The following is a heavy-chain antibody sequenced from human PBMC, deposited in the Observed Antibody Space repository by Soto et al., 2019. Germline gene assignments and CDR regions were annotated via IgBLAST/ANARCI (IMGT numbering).Heavy chain of an antibody. D-gene: IGHD1-26*01. V-gene: IGHV1-46*01. Sequence: QVQLVQSVAEVKQPGASVRLSCKASGYIFIHCFMHWVRQAPGQGLEWMGGINPSSGSTTYAQKFQGRVTVTRDTSTSTVYMELSGLGSEDTAMYYCARSLGETTSLFDYWGQGSLVTVSA. CDR3: ARSLGETTSLFDY. CDR1: GYIFIHCF. J-gene: IGHJ4*02. CDR2: INPSSGST.